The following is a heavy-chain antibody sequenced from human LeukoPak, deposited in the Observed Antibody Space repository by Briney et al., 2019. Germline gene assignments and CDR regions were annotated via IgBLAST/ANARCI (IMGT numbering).Heavy chain of an antibody. CDR3: ARDRRCSSTSCYPYYYYGMDV. Sequence: ASVEVSCKASGYTFTSYAMHWVRQAPGQRLEWMGWINAGNGNTKYSQKFQGRVTITRDTSASTAYMELSSLRSEGTAVYYCARDRRCSSTSCYPYYYYGMDVWGQGTTVTVSS. V-gene: IGHV1-3*01. J-gene: IGHJ6*02. D-gene: IGHD2-2*01. CDR1: GYTFTSYA. CDR2: INAGNGNT.